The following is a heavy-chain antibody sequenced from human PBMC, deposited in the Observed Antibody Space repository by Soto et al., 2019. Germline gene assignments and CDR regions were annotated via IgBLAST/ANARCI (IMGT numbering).Heavy chain of an antibody. Sequence: QVQLVQSGAEVKKPGASVKVSCKASGNTFSNYYIHWVRQAPGQGLEWMGTINPSGGHTTYAQKFLGRVTMTRDTSTSTLYMELTSLRSEDTAVYYCARGGHVVVVTAAFDYGCQGTLVTVSS. CDR1: GNTFSNYY. CDR2: INPSGGHT. V-gene: IGHV1-46*03. CDR3: ARGGHVVVVTAAFDY. D-gene: IGHD2-21*02. J-gene: IGHJ4*02.